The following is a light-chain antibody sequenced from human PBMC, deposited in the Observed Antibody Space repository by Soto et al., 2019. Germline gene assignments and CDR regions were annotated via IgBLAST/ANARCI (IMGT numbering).Light chain of an antibody. Sequence: DIQMTQSPSSLSASVGDRVTITCQASQDIRKYLNWYQQKAGKAPKLLIYDASNLETGVPSSFSGSGSGTDFTFTISSLQPEDIATYYCQQDDTLPYTFGQGTKLEIK. J-gene: IGKJ2*01. CDR1: QDIRKY. CDR3: QQDDTLPYT. CDR2: DAS. V-gene: IGKV1-33*01.